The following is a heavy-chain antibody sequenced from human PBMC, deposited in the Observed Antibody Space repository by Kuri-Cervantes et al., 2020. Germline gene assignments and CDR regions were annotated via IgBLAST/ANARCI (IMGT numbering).Heavy chain of an antibody. D-gene: IGHD3-22*01. V-gene: IGHV4-4*07. CDR2: VYTSGST. CDR1: RGSLSSHY. Sequence: SETLSLTCMVSRGSLSSHYWSWIRQPAGRGLEWIGRVYTSGSTNYNPSLMSRVTISLDKSKNQFSLKLSSVTAADTAVYYCAREATSGYTDYWGQGTLVTVSS. CDR3: AREATSGYTDY. J-gene: IGHJ4*02.